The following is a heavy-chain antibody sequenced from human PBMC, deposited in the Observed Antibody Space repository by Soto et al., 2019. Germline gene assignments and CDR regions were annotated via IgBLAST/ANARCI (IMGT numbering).Heavy chain of an antibody. CDR2: FYYSGST. CDR3: ATWTLERLPTPGPFDY. V-gene: IGHV4-39*01. Sequence: LQLQESGPGLVKPSETLSLTCTVSGGSISSSSYYWGWIRQPPGKGLEWIGSFYYSGSTYYNPSLRSRVTLSVDTSKNQFSLKLSSVTAADTAMYYCATWTLERLPTPGPFDYWGQGTLVTVSS. CDR1: GGSISSSSYY. J-gene: IGHJ4*02. D-gene: IGHD2-21*01.